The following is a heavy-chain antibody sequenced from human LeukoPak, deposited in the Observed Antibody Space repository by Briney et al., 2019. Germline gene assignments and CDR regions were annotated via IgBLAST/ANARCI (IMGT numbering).Heavy chain of an antibody. D-gene: IGHD1-1*01. CDR2: IYYSWGM. CDR3: ARNVTAGFFDY. Sequence: SETLSLTCTGSGSSITSDYFGGWVRQPPGKGLVWIATIYYSWGMYFGPSLKSRVTISLDASKDQFSLKMTSLTAADTAIYYCARNVTAGFFDYWGQGILVTVSS. CDR1: GSSITSDYF. V-gene: IGHV4-38-2*02. J-gene: IGHJ4*02.